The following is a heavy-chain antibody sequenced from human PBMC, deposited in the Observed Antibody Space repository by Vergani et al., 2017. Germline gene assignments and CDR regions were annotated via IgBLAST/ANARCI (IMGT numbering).Heavy chain of an antibody. CDR3: ARDREGSGMDV. J-gene: IGHJ6*02. V-gene: IGHV1-2*02. CDR1: GGTFSSYA. Sequence: QVQLVQSGAEVKKPGSSVKVSCKASGGTFSSYAISWVRQAPGQGLEWMGWINPNSGGTNYAQKFQGRVTMTRDTSISTAYMELSRLRSDDTAVYYCARDREGSGMDVWGQGTTVTVSS. CDR2: INPNSGGT.